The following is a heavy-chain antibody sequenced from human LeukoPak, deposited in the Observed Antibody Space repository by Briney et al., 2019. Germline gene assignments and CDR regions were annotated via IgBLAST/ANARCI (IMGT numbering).Heavy chain of an antibody. V-gene: IGHV1-2*02. CDR2: INPNSGGT. CDR3: ARGPYDYGDYFPDY. J-gene: IGHJ4*02. Sequence: ASVKVSCKAPGYTFTGYYMHWVRQAPGQGLEWMGWINPNSGGTNYAQKFQGRVTMTRDTSISTAYMELSRLRSDDTAVYYCARGPYDYGDYFPDYWGQGTLVTVSS. CDR1: GYTFTGYY. D-gene: IGHD4-17*01.